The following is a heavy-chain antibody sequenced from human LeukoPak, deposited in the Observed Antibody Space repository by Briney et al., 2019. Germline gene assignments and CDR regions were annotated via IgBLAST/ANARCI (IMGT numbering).Heavy chain of an antibody. D-gene: IGHD3-22*01. CDR3: VRGYFYDSSGYRTRGLDV. Sequence: PGGSLRLSCAASGFTFINHWMHWVRQAPEKGLVWVSRINSDGRSTSYAGSVKGRFTISRDNAKNTLYLQMDSLRAEDTAVYYCVRGYFYDSSGYRTRGLDVWGQGTTVTVSS. V-gene: IGHV3-74*01. CDR1: GFTFINHW. J-gene: IGHJ6*02. CDR2: INSDGRST.